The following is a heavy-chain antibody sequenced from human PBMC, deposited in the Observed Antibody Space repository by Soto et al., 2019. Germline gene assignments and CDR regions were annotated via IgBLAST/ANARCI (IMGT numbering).Heavy chain of an antibody. V-gene: IGHV4-34*01. J-gene: IGHJ3*02. D-gene: IGHD3-9*01. CDR3: ARGRPGDYDILTGYYRDAFDI. Sequence: QVQLQQWGAGLLKPSETLSLTCAVYGGSFSGYYWSWIRQPPGKGLEWIGEINHSGSTNYNPSLKSRVTISVDTSKNQFSLKLSSVTAADTAVYYCARGRPGDYDILTGYYRDAFDIWGQGTMVTVSS. CDR2: INHSGST. CDR1: GGSFSGYY.